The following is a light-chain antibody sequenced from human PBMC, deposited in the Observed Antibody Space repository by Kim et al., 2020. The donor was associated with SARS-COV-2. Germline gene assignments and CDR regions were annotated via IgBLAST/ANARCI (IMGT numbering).Light chain of an antibody. V-gene: IGKV3-20*01. J-gene: IGKJ1*01. CDR1: QSVDNNY. Sequence: SPGERADLSCRASQSVDNNYLAWYQHRPGQAPRLLISGVSSRATGIPDRFSGSGSVTDFTLIISRLEPEDSAVYYCHQYSSAPRTFGQGTEVDIK. CDR3: HQYSSAPRT. CDR2: GVS.